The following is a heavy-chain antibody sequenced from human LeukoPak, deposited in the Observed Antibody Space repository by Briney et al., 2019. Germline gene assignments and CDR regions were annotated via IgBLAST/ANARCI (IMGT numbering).Heavy chain of an antibody. CDR3: ARDFLTGYFDY. Sequence: TGGPLRLSCAASGFTFTSYAMSWVRQAPGKGLEWVSGISGSGTGTFYADSVKGRFTISRDNVKNSLFLQMNSLSDEDTAVYYCARDFLTGYFDYWGQGTLVTVSS. CDR1: GFTFTSYA. CDR2: ISGSGTGT. J-gene: IGHJ4*02. D-gene: IGHD3-9*01. V-gene: IGHV3-23*01.